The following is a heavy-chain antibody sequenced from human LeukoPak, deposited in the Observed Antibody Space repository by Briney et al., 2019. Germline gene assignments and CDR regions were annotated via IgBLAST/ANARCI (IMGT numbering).Heavy chain of an antibody. CDR1: GGSISSGGYY. D-gene: IGHD2-2*01. J-gene: IGHJ5*02. CDR2: IYYSGST. CDR3: ARLVVPAARENWFDP. V-gene: IGHV4-31*03. Sequence: SQTLSLTCTVSGGSISSGGYYWGWIRQHPGKGLEWIGYIYYSGSTYYNPSLKSRVTISVDTSKNQFSLKLSSVTAADTAVYYCARLVVPAARENWFDPWGQGTLVTVSS.